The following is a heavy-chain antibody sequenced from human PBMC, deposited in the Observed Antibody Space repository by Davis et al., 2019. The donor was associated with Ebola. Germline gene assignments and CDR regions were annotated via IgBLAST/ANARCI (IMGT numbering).Heavy chain of an antibody. J-gene: IGHJ6*03. D-gene: IGHD1-26*01. CDR1: GGSIIGTDW. V-gene: IGHV4-4*02. CDR3: AALFSGSYLAYVDV. CDR2: IHHSGAT. Sequence: PSETLSLTCAVSGGSIIGTDWWSWVRQPPGKGLEWIGEIHHSGATNYNPSLNSRVSISKDTSKNQFSLKLSSVSAADTAVYYCAALFSGSYLAYVDVWGKGTTVTVS.